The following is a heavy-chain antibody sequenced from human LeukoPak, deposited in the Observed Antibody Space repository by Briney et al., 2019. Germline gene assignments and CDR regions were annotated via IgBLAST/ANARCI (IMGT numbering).Heavy chain of an antibody. CDR3: ARRRGATVTDFDY. Sequence: PGESLKISCKASGYSFTSYWIGWVRQMPGKGLEWMGIIYPGDSDTRYSPPFQGQVTISADKSIATAYLQWSSLRASDTAMYYCARRRGATVTDFDYWGQGTLVTVSS. J-gene: IGHJ4*02. V-gene: IGHV5-51*01. CDR2: IYPGDSDT. D-gene: IGHD4-17*01. CDR1: GYSFTSYW.